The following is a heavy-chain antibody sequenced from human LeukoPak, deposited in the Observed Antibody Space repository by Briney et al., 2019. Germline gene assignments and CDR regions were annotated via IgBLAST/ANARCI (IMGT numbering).Heavy chain of an antibody. CDR1: GYAFSSFA. CDR3: ASCYDFGTGYFDY. CDR2: ISTYTNT. V-gene: IGHV1-18*01. D-gene: IGHD3-3*01. J-gene: IGHJ4*02. Sequence: ASVKVSCKTSGYAFSSFAIAWVRQAPGQGLEWMGWISTYTNTNAAQKFQGRVTMTTDTSTSTAYMELTSLGSDDTAVYYCASCYDFGTGYFDYWGQGTRVTVSS.